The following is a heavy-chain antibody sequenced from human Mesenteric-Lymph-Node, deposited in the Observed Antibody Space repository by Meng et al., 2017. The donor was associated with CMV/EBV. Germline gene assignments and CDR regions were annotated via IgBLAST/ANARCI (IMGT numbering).Heavy chain of an antibody. J-gene: IGHJ6*02. CDR2: ISSSSSYI. D-gene: IGHD1-26*01. CDR3: ASSDGAPGLYYYGMDV. Sequence: GESLKISCAASGFTFSSYSMNWIRQAPGKGLEWVSSISSSSSYIYYADSVKGRFTISRDNAKNSLYLQMNSLRAEDTAVYYCASSDGAPGLYYYGMDVWGQGTTVT. V-gene: IGHV3-21*01. CDR1: GFTFSSYS.